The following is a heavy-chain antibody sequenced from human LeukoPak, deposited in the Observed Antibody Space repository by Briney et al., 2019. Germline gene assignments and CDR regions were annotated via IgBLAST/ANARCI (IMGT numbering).Heavy chain of an antibody. J-gene: IGHJ5*02. CDR1: GFDFSSNW. Sequence: PGGSLRLSCAASGFDFSSNWMHWVRHAPGQGLVWVSRIKGDGISTNYADSVKGRFTISRDTSKNTLYLQINSLRVEDTAVYYCIVFGDSNHWGQGTLVTVSS. CDR2: IKGDGIST. D-gene: IGHD4-17*01. CDR3: IVFGDSNH. V-gene: IGHV3-74*01.